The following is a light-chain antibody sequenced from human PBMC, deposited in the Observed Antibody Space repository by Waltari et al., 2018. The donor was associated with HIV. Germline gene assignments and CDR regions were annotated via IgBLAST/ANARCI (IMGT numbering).Light chain of an antibody. CDR3: QQYNSYST. Sequence: DIQMTQSPSILSAAVGDRVSITCRAGQSVSDWLAWYQQKSGTAPKLLIYKASILESGVPSRFSGSRSGTEYTLTISGLQPDDFAIYYCQQYNSYSTFGQGTKVEIK. J-gene: IGKJ1*01. V-gene: IGKV1-5*03. CDR1: QSVSDW. CDR2: KAS.